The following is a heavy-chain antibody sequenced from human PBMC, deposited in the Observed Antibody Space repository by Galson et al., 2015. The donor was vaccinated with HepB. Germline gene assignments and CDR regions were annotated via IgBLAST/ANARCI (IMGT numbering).Heavy chain of an antibody. J-gene: IGHJ2*01. V-gene: IGHV3-7*03. CDR3: AREGAGAGFNFYWYFDL. CDR2: IKGDGREK. Sequence: SLRLSCAASEFTFSSYWMSWVRQAPGKGLEWVAKIKGDGREKYYVDSVKGRFTISRDNAKNSLDLQMSSLRAEDTAVYFCAREGAGAGFNFYWYFDLWGRGTLVTVSS. CDR1: EFTFSSYW. D-gene: IGHD1-1*01.